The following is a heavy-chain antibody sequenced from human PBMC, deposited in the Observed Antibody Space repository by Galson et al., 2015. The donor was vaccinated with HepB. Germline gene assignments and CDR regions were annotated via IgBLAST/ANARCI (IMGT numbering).Heavy chain of an antibody. CDR2: ISAYNDHI. J-gene: IGHJ5*02. Sequence: SVKVSCKASGYMFYSSGITWVRQAPGQGLEWLGWISAYNDHIDYAQKFQDRLTLTTDTSTSTAFLELRTLRSDDTAVYYWARVGGGSYFNWFDPWGQGTLVTVAS. CDR1: GYMFYSSG. CDR3: ARVGGGSYFNWFDP. V-gene: IGHV1-18*01. D-gene: IGHD1-26*01.